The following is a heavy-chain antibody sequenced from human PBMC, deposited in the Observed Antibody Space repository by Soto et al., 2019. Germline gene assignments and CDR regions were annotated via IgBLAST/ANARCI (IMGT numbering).Heavy chain of an antibody. D-gene: IGHD3-10*01. V-gene: IGHV3-53*04. CDR2: IYSGGST. J-gene: IGHJ6*03. Sequence: GGSLRLSCAASGFTVSSNYMSWVRQAPGKGLEWVSVIYSGGSTYYADSVKGRFTISRHNSKNTLYLQMNSLRAEDTAVYYCARPLYGSGSAHMDVWGKGTTVTVSS. CDR1: GFTVSSNY. CDR3: ARPLYGSGSAHMDV.